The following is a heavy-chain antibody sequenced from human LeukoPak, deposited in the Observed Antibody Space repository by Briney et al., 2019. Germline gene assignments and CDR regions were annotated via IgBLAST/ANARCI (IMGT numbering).Heavy chain of an antibody. J-gene: IGHJ5*02. CDR2: IYYSGST. CDR3: ARALIVVVPAASNWFDP. D-gene: IGHD2-2*01. Sequence: SETLSLTCTVSGGSISSYYWSWIRRPPGKGLEWIGYIYYSGSTNYNPSLKSRVTISVDTSKNQFSLKLSSVTAADTAVYYCARALIVVVPAASNWFDPWGQGTLVTVSS. V-gene: IGHV4-59*01. CDR1: GGSISSYY.